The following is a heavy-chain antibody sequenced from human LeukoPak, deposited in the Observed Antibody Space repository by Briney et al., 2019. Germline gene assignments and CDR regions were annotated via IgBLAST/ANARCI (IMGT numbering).Heavy chain of an antibody. CDR1: GFTFTTYS. CDR2: VSSSSDYI. V-gene: IGHV3-21*01. J-gene: IGHJ4*02. CDR3: ASCSSTNCY. D-gene: IGHD2-2*01. Sequence: PGGSLRLSCAASGFTFTTYSMNWVRQAPGKEPEWVSAVSSSSDYIYYADSVKGRFTISRDNAKNSLYLQMNSLRAEDTAVYYCASCSSTNCYWGQGTLVTVSS.